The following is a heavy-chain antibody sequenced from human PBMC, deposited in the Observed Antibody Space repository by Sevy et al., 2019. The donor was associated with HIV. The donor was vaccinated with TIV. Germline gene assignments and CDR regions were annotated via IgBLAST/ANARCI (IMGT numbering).Heavy chain of an antibody. Sequence: GGSLRLSCAASGLTFSNDNMNWVRQAPWKGLEWVSFISSESGYIYYADSVKGRFSISRDNAKDSLYLQMNSLRAEDTAVYYCARDGKVPVPGLYYFDYWGHGTLVTVSS. J-gene: IGHJ4*01. D-gene: IGHD6-19*01. CDR3: ARDGKVPVPGLYYFDY. CDR1: GLTFSNDN. CDR2: ISSESGYI. V-gene: IGHV3-21*01.